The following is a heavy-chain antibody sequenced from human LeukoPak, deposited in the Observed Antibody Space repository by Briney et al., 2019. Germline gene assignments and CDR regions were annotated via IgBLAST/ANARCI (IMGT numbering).Heavy chain of an antibody. Sequence: GESLKISCKGSGYSFSNYWIGWVRQMPGKGLEWMGFIYPGDSDTRYSPSFQGQVAISADKSMSTAYLQWSSLKASDTAMYYCARRRGRYSGDAFDIWGQGTMVTVSS. CDR1: GYSFSNYW. D-gene: IGHD1-26*01. CDR2: IYPGDSDT. V-gene: IGHV5-51*01. J-gene: IGHJ3*02. CDR3: ARRRGRYSGDAFDI.